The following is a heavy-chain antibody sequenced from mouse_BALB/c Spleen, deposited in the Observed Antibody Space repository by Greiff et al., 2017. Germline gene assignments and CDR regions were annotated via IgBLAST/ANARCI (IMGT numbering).Heavy chain of an antibody. D-gene: IGHD1-1*01. CDR1: GFTFSSFG. CDR2: ISSGSSTI. CDR3: ARDGYFDV. J-gene: IGHJ1*01. V-gene: IGHV5-17*02. Sequence: EVKLMESGGGLVQPGGSRKLSCAASGFTFSSFGMHWVSQAPEKGLEWVAYISSGSSTIYYADTVKGRFTISRDNPKNTLFLQMTSLRSEDTAMYYCARDGYFDVWGAGTTVTVSS.